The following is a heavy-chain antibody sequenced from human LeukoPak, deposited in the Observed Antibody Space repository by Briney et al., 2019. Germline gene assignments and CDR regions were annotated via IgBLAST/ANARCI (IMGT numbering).Heavy chain of an antibody. Sequence: GRSLRLSCAASGFTFSSYGMHWVRQAPGKGLEWVAVISYDGSNKYYADSVKGRFTISRDNSKNTLYLQMNSLRAEDTAVYYCAKDPDYVWGSYIAPSYFDYWGQGTLVTVSS. CDR3: AKDPDYVWGSYIAPSYFDY. CDR2: ISYDGSNK. J-gene: IGHJ4*02. CDR1: GFTFSSYG. V-gene: IGHV3-30*18. D-gene: IGHD3-16*01.